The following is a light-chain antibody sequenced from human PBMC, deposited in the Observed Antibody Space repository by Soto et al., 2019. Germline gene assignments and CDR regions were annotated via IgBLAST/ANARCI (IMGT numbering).Light chain of an antibody. Sequence: DIQMTQSPTSLSASVVGSFSITFLASQSIRSHLNWYQQKPGKAPKLLIYAASSLQSGVPSRFSGSGSGTDFTLTIRGLQPEDFATYYCQQSSGSRDWAFGQGTKVDIK. CDR2: AAS. CDR3: QQSSGSRDWA. CDR1: QSIRSH. V-gene: IGKV1-39*01. J-gene: IGKJ1*01.